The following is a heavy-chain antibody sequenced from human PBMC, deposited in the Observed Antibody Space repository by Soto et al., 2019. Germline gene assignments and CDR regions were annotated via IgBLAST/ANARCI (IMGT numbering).Heavy chain of an antibody. V-gene: IGHV4-28*01. D-gene: IGHD1-26*01. Sequence: SETLSLTCAVSGYPISSSNWWGWIRQPPGKGLEWIGYIYYSGSTYYNPSLKSRVTMSVDTSKNQFSLKLSSVTAVDTAVYYCARTGGSSDDGVDWFDPWGQGTLVT. CDR3: ARTGGSSDDGVDWFDP. CDR2: IYYSGST. J-gene: IGHJ5*02. CDR1: GYPISSSNW.